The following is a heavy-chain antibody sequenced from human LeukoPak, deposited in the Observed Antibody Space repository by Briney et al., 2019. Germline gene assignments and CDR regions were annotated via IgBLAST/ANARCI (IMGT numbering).Heavy chain of an antibody. Sequence: GRSLRLSCAAPGFTFDDYAMHWVRQAPGKGLEWVSGISWNSGSIGYADSVKGRFTISRDNAKNSLYLQMNSLRAEDTALYYCAKGQLGRYYYYGMDVWGQGTTVTVSS. CDR3: AKGQLGRYYYYGMDV. D-gene: IGHD3-16*01. CDR1: GFTFDDYA. CDR2: ISWNSGSI. V-gene: IGHV3-9*01. J-gene: IGHJ6*02.